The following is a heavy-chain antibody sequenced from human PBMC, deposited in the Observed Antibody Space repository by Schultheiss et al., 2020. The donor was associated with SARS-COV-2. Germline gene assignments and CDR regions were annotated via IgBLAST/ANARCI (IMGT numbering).Heavy chain of an antibody. Sequence: SQTLSLTCPVSGGSINSVGYYWSWIRQHPGKGLEWIGCIYYTGSTYYSPSLKSRLSISVDTSKNQFSLKLSSVNAADTAVYFCARAVSSSGSDSYTEYFQDWAQGTLVTV. CDR2: IYYTGST. CDR3: ARAVSSSGSDSYTEYFQD. CDR1: GGSINSVGYY. J-gene: IGHJ1*01. V-gene: IGHV4-31*03. D-gene: IGHD2-21*02.